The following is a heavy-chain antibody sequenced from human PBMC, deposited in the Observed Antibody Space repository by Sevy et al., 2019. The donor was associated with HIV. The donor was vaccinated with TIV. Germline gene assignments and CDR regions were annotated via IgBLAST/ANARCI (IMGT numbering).Heavy chain of an antibody. V-gene: IGHV4-59*08. Sequence: SETLSLICTVSGGSITSLYWNWIRQPPGKGLEWIANIYYNGHINYNPSLKSRFTLSLDTSKNQFSLRLSSVTAADTAMYYCAGENAWGRGYSWGQGTLVTVSS. J-gene: IGHJ4*02. CDR3: AGENAWGRGYS. D-gene: IGHD1-26*01. CDR2: IYYNGHI. CDR1: GGSITSLY.